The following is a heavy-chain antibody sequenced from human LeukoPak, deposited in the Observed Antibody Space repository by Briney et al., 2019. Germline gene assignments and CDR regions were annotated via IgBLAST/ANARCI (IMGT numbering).Heavy chain of an antibody. CDR3: ATTTAIAVPDY. Sequence: ASVKVSCKASGYTFTSYGISWVRQAPGKGLEWMGGFDPEDGETIYAQKFQGRVTMTEDTSTDTAYMELSSLSSEDTAVYYCATTTAIAVPDYWGQGTLVTVSS. CDR2: FDPEDGET. V-gene: IGHV1-24*01. J-gene: IGHJ4*02. CDR1: GYTFTSYG. D-gene: IGHD6-19*01.